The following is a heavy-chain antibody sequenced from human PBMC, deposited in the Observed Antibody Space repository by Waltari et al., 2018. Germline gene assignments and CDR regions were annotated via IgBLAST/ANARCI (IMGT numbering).Heavy chain of an antibody. D-gene: IGHD3-10*01. J-gene: IGHJ4*02. Sequence: QVQLQQWGAGLLKPSETLSLTCAVYGGSFSGYYWSWLRQPPGKGLEWIGEINHSGSTNYNPSLKSRVTISVDTSKNQFSLKLSSVTAADTAVYYCASLWYGSGSYFPQDYWGQGTLVTVSS. V-gene: IGHV4-34*01. CDR3: ASLWYGSGSYFPQDY. CDR2: INHSGST. CDR1: GGSFSGYY.